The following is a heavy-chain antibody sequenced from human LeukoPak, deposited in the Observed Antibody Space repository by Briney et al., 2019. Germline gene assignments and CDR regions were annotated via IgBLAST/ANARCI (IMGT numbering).Heavy chain of an antibody. V-gene: IGHV4-4*07. Sequence: SETLSLTCTVSGGSISSYYWSWIRQPAGKGLEWIGRIYTSGSTNYNPSLKSRVTMSVDTSKNQFSLKLSSVTAADTAVYYCARSDSGGWSRYSYFDYWGQGTLVTVSS. CDR2: IYTSGST. D-gene: IGHD6-19*01. J-gene: IGHJ4*02. CDR3: ARSDSGGWSRYSYFDY. CDR1: GGSISSYY.